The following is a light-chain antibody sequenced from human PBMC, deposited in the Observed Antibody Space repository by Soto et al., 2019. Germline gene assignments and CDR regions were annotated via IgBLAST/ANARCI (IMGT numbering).Light chain of an antibody. CDR1: QSVSSSY. CDR3: QQYGSPIT. Sequence: EIVLTQSPGTLSLSPGERATLSCRASQSVSSSYLAWYQQKPVQAPRLLIYGASSRATGIPDRFRGSGSGTDFTLTISRLEPEDFAVYYCQQYGSPITFGQGTRLEIK. V-gene: IGKV3-20*01. J-gene: IGKJ5*01. CDR2: GAS.